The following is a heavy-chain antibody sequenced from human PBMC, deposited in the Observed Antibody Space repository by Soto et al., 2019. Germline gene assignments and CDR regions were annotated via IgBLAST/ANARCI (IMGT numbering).Heavy chain of an antibody. D-gene: IGHD6-19*01. J-gene: IGHJ1*01. CDR1: GFTFDDYA. CDR3: AKRGGIAVASGQGFQH. V-gene: IGHV3-9*01. CDR2: ISWNSGSI. Sequence: EVQLVESGGGLVQPGRSLRLSCAASGFTFDDYAMHWVRQAPGKGLEWVSGISWNSGSIGYADSVKGRFTISRDNAKNSLYLQMSSLRAEETALYYCAKRGGIAVASGQGFQHWGQGTLGTVSS.